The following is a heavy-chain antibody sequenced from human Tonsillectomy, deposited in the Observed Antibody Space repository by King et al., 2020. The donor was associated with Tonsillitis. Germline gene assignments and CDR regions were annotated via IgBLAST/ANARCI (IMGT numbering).Heavy chain of an antibody. V-gene: IGHV5-51*01. CDR1: GYSFTDYW. CDR3: ATLGLYGGSYDAAGLP. D-gene: IGHD4-23*01. CDR2: IYPDDSDI. J-gene: IGHJ4*02. Sequence: VQLVESGAEVKKPGESLKISCKTSGYSFTDYWIGWVRQTPGKGLEWMGIIYPDDSDIRYRPSFQGQVTISADKSINTVYLHWSSLKASDTAMYYCATLGLYGGSYDAAGLPWGQGTLVTVSS.